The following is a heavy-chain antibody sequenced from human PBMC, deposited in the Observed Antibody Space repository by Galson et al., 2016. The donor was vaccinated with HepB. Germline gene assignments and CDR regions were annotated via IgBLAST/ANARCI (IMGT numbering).Heavy chain of an antibody. CDR2: ISYNGSNK. Sequence: SLRLSCAASGFTFSSYGMHWVRQAPGKGLEWVAVISYNGSNKYYADSVKGRFNISRDNSKNTLYLQMNSLRVEDTAVYYCTKVGRGGYVEAGDYWGQGTLVTVSS. CDR1: GFTFSSYG. D-gene: IGHD5-12*01. J-gene: IGHJ4*02. V-gene: IGHV3-30*18. CDR3: TKVGRGGYVEAGDY.